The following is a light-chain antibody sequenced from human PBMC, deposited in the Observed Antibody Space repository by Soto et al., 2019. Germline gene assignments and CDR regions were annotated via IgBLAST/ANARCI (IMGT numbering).Light chain of an antibody. CDR2: AAS. V-gene: IGKV3-20*01. CDR1: QSISSSF. Sequence: GERVTVSCRSSQSISSSFLTWYQQKLGQAPRLLIAAASNRATGISDRFSGSGSGTDFTLTISRLEPEDFAVYYCQQYDSSTGLTFGGGTKVDIK. J-gene: IGKJ4*01. CDR3: QQYDSSTGLT.